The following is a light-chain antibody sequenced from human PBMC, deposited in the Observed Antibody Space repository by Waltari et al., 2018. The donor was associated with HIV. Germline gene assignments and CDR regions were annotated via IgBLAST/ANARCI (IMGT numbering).Light chain of an antibody. Sequence: EIVMTQPPATLSVSPGERATLSCRAGQSVGSNLAWYQQKPGQAPRLLIYGASTRATGIPARFSGSGSGTEFTLTISSLQSEDFAVYYCQQYNKWPPWTFGQGTKVEIK. CDR2: GAS. J-gene: IGKJ1*01. CDR3: QQYNKWPPWT. CDR1: QSVGSN. V-gene: IGKV3-15*01.